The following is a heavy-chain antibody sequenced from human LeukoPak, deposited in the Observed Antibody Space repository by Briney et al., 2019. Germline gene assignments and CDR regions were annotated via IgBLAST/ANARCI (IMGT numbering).Heavy chain of an antibody. CDR1: GYTFTSYA. V-gene: IGHV1-3*01. J-gene: IGHJ4*02. CDR3: ASLGIAAAADNY. D-gene: IGHD6-13*01. CDR2: INAGNGNT. Sequence: ASVKVSCKASGYTFTSYAMHWVRQAPGQRLEWMGWINAGNGNTKYSQKFQGRVTMTRNTSISTAYMELSSLRSEDTAVYYCASLGIAAAADNYWGQGTLVTVSS.